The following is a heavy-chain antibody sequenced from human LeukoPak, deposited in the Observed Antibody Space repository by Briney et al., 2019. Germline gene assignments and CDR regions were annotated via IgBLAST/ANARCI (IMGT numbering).Heavy chain of an antibody. CDR3: ARGSAVSCTSTSCHAPLDY. V-gene: IGHV1-2*02. CDR2: INPKSGAT. J-gene: IGHJ4*02. Sequence: ASVKVSCKASGYTFIDYYIIWMRQAPGRGLEYMGWINPKSGATRHGQNFQGRITMTRDTSVNTAYMDLGTLSSDDAAIYFCARGSAVSCTSTSCHAPLDYWGQGTLVTVSS. CDR1: GYTFIDYY. D-gene: IGHD2-2*01.